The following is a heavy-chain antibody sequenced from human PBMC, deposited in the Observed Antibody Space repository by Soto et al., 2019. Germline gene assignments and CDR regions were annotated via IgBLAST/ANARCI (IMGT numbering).Heavy chain of an antibody. Sequence: SQTLSLTCVISGGSVSSNSAAWNWIRQSPSRGLEWLGRTYYRTRWYYDYAVSVRSRITGNPDTSKNQLSLQLTSVTPEDTAVYYCAGTTSHYWYYMDVWGKGTTVTVSS. J-gene: IGHJ6*03. CDR3: AGTTSHYWYYMDV. D-gene: IGHD1-7*01. CDR2: TYYRTRWYY. CDR1: GGSVSSNSAA. V-gene: IGHV6-1*01.